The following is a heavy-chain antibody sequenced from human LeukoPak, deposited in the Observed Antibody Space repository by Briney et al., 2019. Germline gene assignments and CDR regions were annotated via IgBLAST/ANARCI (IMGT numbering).Heavy chain of an antibody. CDR3: ARGNIVVVPAAFRSGYYFDAFDI. CDR1: GFTFSSYG. V-gene: IGHV3-21*01. Sequence: GGSLRLSCAASGFTFSSYGMHWARQAPGKGLEWVSSISSSSSYIYYADSVKGRFTISRDNAKNSLYLQMNSLRAEDTAVYYCARGNIVVVPAAFRSGYYFDAFDIWGQGTMVTVSS. D-gene: IGHD2-2*01. CDR2: ISSSSSYI. J-gene: IGHJ3*02.